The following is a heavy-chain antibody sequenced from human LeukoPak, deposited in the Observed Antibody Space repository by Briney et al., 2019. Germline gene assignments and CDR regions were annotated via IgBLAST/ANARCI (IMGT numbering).Heavy chain of an antibody. D-gene: IGHD6-13*01. V-gene: IGHV1-2*02. J-gene: IGHJ6*03. CDR2: INPNSGGT. Sequence: ASVKVSCKASGHTFTGYYMHWVRQAPGQGLEWMGWINPNSGGTKYAQKFQGRVTMTRDTSISTAYMELSRLRSDDTAVYYCARAGWGYSSSWDYYYYMDVWGKGTTVTVSS. CDR3: ARAGWGYSSSWDYYYYMDV. CDR1: GHTFTGYY.